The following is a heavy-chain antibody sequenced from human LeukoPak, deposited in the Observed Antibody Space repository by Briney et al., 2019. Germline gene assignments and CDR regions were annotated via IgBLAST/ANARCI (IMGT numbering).Heavy chain of an antibody. D-gene: IGHD5-24*01. CDR2: IIPIFGTA. Sequence: SVKVSCKASGGTFSSYAISWVRQAPGQGLEWMGGIIPIFGTANYAQKFQGRVTITADKSTSTAYMELSSLRSEDTAVYYCARDNSLRDTAWWFDPWGQGTLVTVSS. CDR3: ARDNSLRDTAWWFDP. J-gene: IGHJ5*02. V-gene: IGHV1-69*06. CDR1: GGTFSSYA.